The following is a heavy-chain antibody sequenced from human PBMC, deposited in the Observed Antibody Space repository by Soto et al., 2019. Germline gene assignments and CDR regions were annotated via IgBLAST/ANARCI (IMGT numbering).Heavy chain of an antibody. J-gene: IGHJ5*02. V-gene: IGHV4-39*01. CDR2: IYHTGTT. CDR3: ARHPTGWPNWFDP. Sequence: PSETLSLTCAVSGGSISTSYYNWAWIRQAPGKGLEWIASIYHTGTTYYNPSLKSRVTMSVGTSKNQFSLFLSSVTAADATVYYCARHPTGWPNWFDPWGQGIVVTVSS. CDR1: GGSISTSYYN. D-gene: IGHD6-19*01.